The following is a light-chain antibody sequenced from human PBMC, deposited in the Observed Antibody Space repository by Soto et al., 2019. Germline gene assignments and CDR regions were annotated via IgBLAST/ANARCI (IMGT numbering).Light chain of an antibody. Sequence: DIQMTQSPSTLSASVGDRVTITCRACQSISSWLAWYQQKPGKAPKLLIYGASSLESGVPSRFSGSGSVTEFSLTIDSLQPDDFATYYCQQYSSSSPTFGQGTKLEIK. J-gene: IGKJ2*01. CDR3: QQYSSSSPT. CDR1: QSISSW. CDR2: GAS. V-gene: IGKV1-5*01.